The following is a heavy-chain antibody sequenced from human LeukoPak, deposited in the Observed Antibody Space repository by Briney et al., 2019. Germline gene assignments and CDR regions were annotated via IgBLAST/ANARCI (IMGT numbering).Heavy chain of an antibody. J-gene: IGHJ6*03. CDR1: GGPISSSSYY. CDR3: AREGGGGYCSSTSCYIVSYYYYYMDV. Sequence: SETLSLTCTVSGGPISSSSYYWGWIRQPAGKGLEWIGRIYTSGSTNYNPSLKSRVTISVDTSKNQFSLKLSSVTAADTAVYYCAREGGGGYCSSTSCYIVSYYYYYMDVWGKGTTVTVSS. D-gene: IGHD2-2*02. CDR2: IYTSGST. V-gene: IGHV4-61*02.